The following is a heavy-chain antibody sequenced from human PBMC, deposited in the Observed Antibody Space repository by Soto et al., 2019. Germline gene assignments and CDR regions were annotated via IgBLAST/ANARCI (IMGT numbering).Heavy chain of an antibody. J-gene: IGHJ5*02. V-gene: IGHV4-30-2*01. CDR3: ARAGTKRSYYDSSAFDP. Sequence: SETLSLTCAVSGGSISSGGYSWSWIRQPPGKGLEWIGYIYHSGSTYYNPSLKSRVTISVDRSKNQFSLKLSSVTAADTAVYYCARAGTKRSYYDSSAFDPWGQGTLVTVSS. CDR1: GGSISSGGYS. D-gene: IGHD3-22*01. CDR2: IYHSGST.